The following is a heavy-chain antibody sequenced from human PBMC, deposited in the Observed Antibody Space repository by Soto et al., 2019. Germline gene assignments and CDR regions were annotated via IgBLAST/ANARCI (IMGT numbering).Heavy chain of an antibody. D-gene: IGHD6-13*01. CDR1: GYSFTSYW. V-gene: IGHV5-10-1*01. CDR2: IDPSDSYT. CDR3: ARHIAAAGTPYYYYGMDV. J-gene: IGHJ6*02. Sequence: GESLKISCKGSGYSFTSYWISWVRQMPGKGLEWMGRIDPSDSYTNYSPSFQGHVTISADKSISTAYLQWSSLKASDTAMYYCARHIAAAGTPYYYYGMDVWGQGTTVTVSS.